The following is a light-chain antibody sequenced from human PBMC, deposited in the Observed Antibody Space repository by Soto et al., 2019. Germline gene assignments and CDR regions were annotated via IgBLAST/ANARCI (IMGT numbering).Light chain of an antibody. V-gene: IGKV1-5*03. CDR1: QNISSC. CDR3: QQYDSSST. CDR2: KAS. J-gene: IGKJ4*02. Sequence: DIQMTQSPSTLSASVGDRATITCRASQNISSCLAWYQQKPGKAPRLLIYKASSLESGVPSRFSGSGSGTEFTLTISSLQPDDSATYYCQQYDSSSTFGGGTKVEIK.